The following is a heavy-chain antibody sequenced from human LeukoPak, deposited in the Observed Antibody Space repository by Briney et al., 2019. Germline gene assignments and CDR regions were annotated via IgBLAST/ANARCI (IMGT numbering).Heavy chain of an antibody. V-gene: IGHV3-74*01. CDR1: GFTFNSYL. Sequence: PGGSLRLPCAASGFTFNSYLMSWVRQALGKGLVWVSRIDGDGATTSYEDSVKGRFTISRDNANNMVYLEMNSLRVEDTAVYYCTRDSGADRRYFDLWGRGTLVTVSS. J-gene: IGHJ2*01. CDR3: TRDSGADRRYFDL. D-gene: IGHD7-27*01. CDR2: IDGDGATT.